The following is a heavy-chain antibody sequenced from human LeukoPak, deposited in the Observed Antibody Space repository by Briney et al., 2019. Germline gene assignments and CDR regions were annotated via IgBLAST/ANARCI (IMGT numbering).Heavy chain of an antibody. Sequence: GESLRLSCGASGITVSNAWMTWVRQAPGKGLEWVGRIKSKTDGGTRDYAAPVKGRFTISRDDSKNTVYLQMHSLKTEDTAVYYCATGVAYLDVWGQGTTVTVSS. D-gene: IGHD2-8*01. V-gene: IGHV3-15*01. J-gene: IGHJ6*02. CDR1: GITVSNAW. CDR3: ATGVAYLDV. CDR2: IKSKTDGGTR.